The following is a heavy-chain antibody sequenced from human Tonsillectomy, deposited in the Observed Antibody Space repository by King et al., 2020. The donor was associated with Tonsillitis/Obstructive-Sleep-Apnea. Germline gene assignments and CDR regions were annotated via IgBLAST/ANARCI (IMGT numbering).Heavy chain of an antibody. V-gene: IGHV3-48*03. D-gene: IGHD1-26*01. J-gene: IGHJ4*02. CDR3: ARGRFGIYSY. CDR1: GFSFSNYE. Sequence: VQLVESGGGLVQPGGSLRLSCAASGFSFSNYEMNWVRQAPEKGLEWVSYISSGGDTVYYADSVKGRFTISRDNAKNSLYLQMNSLRAEDTAVYHCARGRFGIYSYWGQGTLVTVSS. CDR2: ISSGGDTV.